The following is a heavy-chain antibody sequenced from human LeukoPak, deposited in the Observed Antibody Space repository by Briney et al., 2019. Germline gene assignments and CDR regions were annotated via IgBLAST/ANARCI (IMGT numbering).Heavy chain of an antibody. D-gene: IGHD6-19*01. CDR3: ARGRGWTDY. CDR1: GYTFTNNW. V-gene: IGHV5-10-1*01. CDR2: IDPRDSNV. Sequence: GESLKISCKASGYTFTNNWITWVRQMPGRGLEWMGSIDPRDSNVNYSPSFQGHVTISADKSISTVYLQWSTLKASDTAMYYWARGRGWTDYWGQGTLVAVSS. J-gene: IGHJ4*02.